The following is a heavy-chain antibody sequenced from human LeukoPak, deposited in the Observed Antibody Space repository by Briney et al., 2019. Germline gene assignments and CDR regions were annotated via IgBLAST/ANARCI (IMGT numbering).Heavy chain of an antibody. V-gene: IGHV1-69*04. CDR1: GYTFTSYG. CDR2: IIPILGIA. Sequence: ASVKVSCKASGYTFTSYGISWVRQAPGQGLEWMGRIIPILGIANYAQKFQGRVTITADKSTSTAYMELSSLRSEDTAVYYCARSHTPRGYGDHDFDYWGQGTLVTVSS. J-gene: IGHJ4*02. CDR3: ARSHTPRGYGDHDFDY. D-gene: IGHD4-17*01.